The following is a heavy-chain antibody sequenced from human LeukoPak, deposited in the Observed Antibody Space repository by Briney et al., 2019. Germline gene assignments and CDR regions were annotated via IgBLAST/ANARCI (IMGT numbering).Heavy chain of an antibody. V-gene: IGHV3-30*18. D-gene: IGHD3-22*01. CDR2: ISYDGSNK. CDR1: GFTFSSYG. J-gene: IGHJ4*02. Sequence: GGSLRLSCAASGFTFSSYGMHWVRQAPGKGLEWVAVISYDGSNKYYADSVKGRFTISRDNSKNTLYLQMNSLRAEDTAVYYCAKGLAQHYYDSSGYYGSFDYWGQGTLVTVSS. CDR3: AKGLAQHYYDSSGYYGSFDY.